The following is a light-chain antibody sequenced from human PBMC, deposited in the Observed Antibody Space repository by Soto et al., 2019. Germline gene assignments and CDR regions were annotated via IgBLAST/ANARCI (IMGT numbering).Light chain of an antibody. CDR3: QQYNSVSQT. V-gene: IGKV1-5*03. Sequence: DIQMTQSPSTLSASVGDRVTITCRASQSIGYWLAWYQQKPGKAPNLLLYQASSLETGVPSRFSGSGSGTEFTLTISSLQPDDFATYYCQQYNSVSQTFGQGTKVEIK. CDR2: QAS. J-gene: IGKJ1*01. CDR1: QSIGYW.